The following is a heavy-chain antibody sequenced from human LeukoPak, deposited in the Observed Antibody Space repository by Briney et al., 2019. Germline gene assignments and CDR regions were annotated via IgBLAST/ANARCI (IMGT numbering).Heavy chain of an antibody. V-gene: IGHV1-18*01. Sequence: GASVKVSCKASGYTFTSYGISWVRQAPGQGLEWMGWISAYNGNTNYAQKLQGRVTMTTDTSTSTAYMELRSLRSDDTAVYYCARDSPSRMVRGVIIYDYWGQGTLVTVSS. CDR1: GYTFTSYG. J-gene: IGHJ4*02. CDR2: ISAYNGNT. CDR3: ARDSPSRMVRGVIIYDY. D-gene: IGHD3-10*01.